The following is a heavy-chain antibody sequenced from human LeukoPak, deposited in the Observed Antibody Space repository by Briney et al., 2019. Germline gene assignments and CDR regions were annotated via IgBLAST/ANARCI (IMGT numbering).Heavy chain of an antibody. CDR3: ARGEVRCSGGSCYGGSFDY. CDR1: GGSISSYY. Sequence: PSETLSLTCTVSGGSISSYYWSWIRQPPGKGLEWIGYIYYSGSTNYNPSLKSRVTISVDTSKNQFSLKLSSVTAADTAVYYCARGEVRCSGGSCYGGSFDYWGQGTLVTVSS. CDR2: IYYSGST. J-gene: IGHJ4*02. V-gene: IGHV4-59*01. D-gene: IGHD2-15*01.